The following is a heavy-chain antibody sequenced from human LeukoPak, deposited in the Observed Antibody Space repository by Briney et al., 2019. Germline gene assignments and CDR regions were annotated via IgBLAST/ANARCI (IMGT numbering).Heavy chain of an antibody. Sequence: PSETLSLTCTVSGGSISSYYWSWIRQPPGKGLEWIDYITYSGSTNYNPSLKSRVTMSVDTSKNLFSLRLSSVTAADTAVYYCARHGSSYSFDCWGQGILVTVSS. CDR1: GGSISSYY. D-gene: IGHD6-13*01. J-gene: IGHJ4*02. CDR2: ITYSGST. V-gene: IGHV4-59*08. CDR3: ARHGSSYSFDC.